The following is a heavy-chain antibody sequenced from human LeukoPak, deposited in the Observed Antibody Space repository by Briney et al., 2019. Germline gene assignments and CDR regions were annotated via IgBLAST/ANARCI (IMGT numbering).Heavy chain of an antibody. V-gene: IGHV4-34*01. CDR2: INHSGST. J-gene: IGHJ4*02. CDR3: ARGPQIVVVIHPFDY. CDR1: GGSFSGYY. D-gene: IGHD3-22*01. Sequence: SETLSLTCAVYGGSFSGYYWSWIRQPPGKGLEWIGEINHSGSTNYNPSLKSRVTISVDTSKNQFSLKLSSVTAADTAVYYCARGPQIVVVIHPFDYWGQGTLVPVSS.